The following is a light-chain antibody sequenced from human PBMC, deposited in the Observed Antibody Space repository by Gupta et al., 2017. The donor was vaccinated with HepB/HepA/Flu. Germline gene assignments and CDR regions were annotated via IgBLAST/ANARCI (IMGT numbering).Light chain of an antibody. CDR1: QGISSA. V-gene: IGKV1D-13*01. CDR3: QQFDNSLFT. CDR2: DAS. Sequence: AIQLTQSPSSLSASVGDRVTITCRASQGISSALAWYQQKPGKAPKLLIYDASSLESGVPSRFSGSGSGTDFTLTISSLQPEDIATYYCQQFDNSLFTFGDGTKVDIK. J-gene: IGKJ3*01.